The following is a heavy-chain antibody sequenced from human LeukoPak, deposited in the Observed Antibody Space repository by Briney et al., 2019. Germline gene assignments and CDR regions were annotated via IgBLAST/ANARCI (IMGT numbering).Heavy chain of an antibody. Sequence: PSETLSLTCTVSGGSISSGDYYWSWIRQPPGKGLEWIGYIYYSGSTYYNPSLKSRVTISVDTSKNQFSLKLSSVTAADTAVYYCARERDDFCSGYYPNDYWGQGTLVTVSS. CDR1: GGSISSGDYY. CDR3: ARERDDFCSGYYPNDY. V-gene: IGHV4-30-4*08. D-gene: IGHD3-3*01. CDR2: IYYSGST. J-gene: IGHJ4*02.